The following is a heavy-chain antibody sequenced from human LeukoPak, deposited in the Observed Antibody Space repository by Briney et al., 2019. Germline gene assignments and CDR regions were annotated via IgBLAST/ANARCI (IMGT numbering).Heavy chain of an antibody. D-gene: IGHD1-26*01. CDR1: GFTFSSYE. CDR3: GGQLHAEYFQH. CDR2: ISSSGSTI. Sequence: GGSLRLSCAASGFTFSSYEMNWVRQAPGKGLEWVSYISSSGSTIYYADSVKGRFTISRDNAKNSLYLQMNSLRAEDTAVYYCGGQLHAEYFQHWGQGTLVTVSS. V-gene: IGHV3-48*03. J-gene: IGHJ1*01.